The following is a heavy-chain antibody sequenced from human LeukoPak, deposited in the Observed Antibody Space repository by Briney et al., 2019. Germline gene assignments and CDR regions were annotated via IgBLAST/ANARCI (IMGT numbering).Heavy chain of an antibody. J-gene: IGHJ3*02. Sequence: SETLSLTCTVSGGAITNYYWSWIRQPAGKGLEWIGRMYTSGSTNYNPSLKSRVTMSVDTSKNQFSLKLSSVTAADTAVYYCARESIAAAGTRNGAFDIWGQGTMVTVSS. CDR1: GGAITNYY. CDR2: MYTSGST. V-gene: IGHV4-4*07. D-gene: IGHD6-13*01. CDR3: ARESIAAAGTRNGAFDI.